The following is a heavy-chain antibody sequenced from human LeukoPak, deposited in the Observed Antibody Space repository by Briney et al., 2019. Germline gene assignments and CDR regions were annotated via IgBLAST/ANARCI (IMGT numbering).Heavy chain of an antibody. CDR1: GGSISSSSYY. CDR2: IFYSGRT. Sequence: SETLSLTCTVSGGSISSSSYYWDWIRQPPGKGLEWIGTIFYSGRTYYNPSLKSRVTMSVDTSKNQFSLKLSSATAADTTVYYCARHDSGTYYRFDHWGQGTPVTVSS. J-gene: IGHJ4*02. V-gene: IGHV4-39*01. D-gene: IGHD1-26*01. CDR3: ARHDSGTYYRFDH.